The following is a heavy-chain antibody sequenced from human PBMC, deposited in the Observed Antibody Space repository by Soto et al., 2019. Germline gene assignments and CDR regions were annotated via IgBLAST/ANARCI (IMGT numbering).Heavy chain of an antibody. D-gene: IGHD2-2*02. V-gene: IGHV4-59*08. J-gene: IGHJ5*02. Sequence: SETLSLTCTVSGGSMYSYYWSWIRQPPGKGPEWIGNIFYTGSTNYNPSLKRRVTMSVDMSKNQSSLKLSSVTAADTAVYYCARVRKDIVLVPAAIAWFDPWGQGTLVTVS. CDR3: ARVRKDIVLVPAAIAWFDP. CDR2: IFYTGST. CDR1: GGSMYSYY.